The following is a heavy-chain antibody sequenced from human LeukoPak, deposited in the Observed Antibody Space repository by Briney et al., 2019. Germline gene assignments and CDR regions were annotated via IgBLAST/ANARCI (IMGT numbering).Heavy chain of an antibody. D-gene: IGHD4-11*01. V-gene: IGHV3-23*01. CDR3: AKRVSSNYGGYYYYMDV. Sequence: AGGSLRLSCAASGFTFSSYAMSWVRQAPGKGLEWVSAISGSGGSTYYADSVKGRSTISRDNSKNTLYLQMNSLRAEDTAVYYCAKRVSSNYGGYYYYMDVWGKGTTVTVSS. J-gene: IGHJ6*03. CDR1: GFTFSSYA. CDR2: ISGSGGST.